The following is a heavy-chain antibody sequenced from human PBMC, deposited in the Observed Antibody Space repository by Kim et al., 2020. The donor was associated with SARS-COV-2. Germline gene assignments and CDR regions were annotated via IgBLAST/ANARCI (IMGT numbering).Heavy chain of an antibody. V-gene: IGHV3-48*02. Sequence: GGSLRLSCAASGFTFSSYSMNWVRQAPGKGLEWVSYISSSSSTIYYADSVKGRFTISRDNAKNSLYLQMNSLRDEDTAVYYCARDRDIVVVIAIFSDLDHAYGMDVWGQGTTVPVSS. J-gene: IGHJ6*02. CDR1: GFTFSSYS. CDR3: ARDRDIVVVIAIFSDLDHAYGMDV. D-gene: IGHD2-21*01. CDR2: ISSSSSTI.